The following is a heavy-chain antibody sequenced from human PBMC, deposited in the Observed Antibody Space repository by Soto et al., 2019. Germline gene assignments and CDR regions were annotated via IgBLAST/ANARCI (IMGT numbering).Heavy chain of an antibody. CDR2: INHSGST. J-gene: IGHJ4*02. D-gene: IGHD7-27*01. Sequence: SETLSLTCAVYGGSFSGYYWSWIRQPPGKGLEWIGEINHSGSTNYNPSLKSRVTISVDTSKNQFSLKLSSVTAADTAVYYCARGWGRISDYWGQGALVTVSS. CDR3: ARGWGRISDY. V-gene: IGHV4-34*01. CDR1: GGSFSGYY.